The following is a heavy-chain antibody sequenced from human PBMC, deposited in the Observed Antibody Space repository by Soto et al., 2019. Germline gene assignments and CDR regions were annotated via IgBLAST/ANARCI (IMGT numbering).Heavy chain of an antibody. CDR3: ATDGTVTTPGVLDY. Sequence: EVQLVESGGGLVQPGGSLRLFCAASGFTFSSYSMNWVRQAPGKGLEWVSYISSSSSTIYYADSVKGRFTISRDNAKNSLYLQMNSLRDEDTAVYYCATDGTVTTPGVLDYWGQGTLVTVSS. CDR2: ISSSSSTI. J-gene: IGHJ4*02. V-gene: IGHV3-48*02. D-gene: IGHD4-4*01. CDR1: GFTFSSYS.